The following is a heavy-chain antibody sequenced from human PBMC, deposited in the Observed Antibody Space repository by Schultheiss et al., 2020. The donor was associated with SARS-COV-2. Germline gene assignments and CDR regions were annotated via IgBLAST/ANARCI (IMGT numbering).Heavy chain of an antibody. CDR2: INHSGST. CDR3: AKGNSWYRSYDY. CDR1: GGSISSGDYY. Sequence: SQTLSLTCTVSGGSISSGDYYWSWIRQPPGKGLEWIGEINHSGSTNYNPSLKSRVTISVDRSKNQFSLKLSSVTAADTAVYYCAKGNSWYRSYDYWGQGTTVTVSS. V-gene: IGHV4-30-4*01. D-gene: IGHD6-13*01. J-gene: IGHJ4*03.